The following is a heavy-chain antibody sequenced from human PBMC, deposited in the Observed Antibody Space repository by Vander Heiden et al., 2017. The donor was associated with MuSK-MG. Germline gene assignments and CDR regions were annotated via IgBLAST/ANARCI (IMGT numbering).Heavy chain of an antibody. CDR2: INPDSGGT. CDR3: AFGTYCGGECYFGY. Sequence: QVQLVQSGAEVKKPGDSVKVSCKAAGYTFTGYYMHWVRQAPGQGLEWMGWINPDSGGTNYAQKVQGRVTMTSDTSISTAYMELSRLRSDDTAVYYCAFGTYCGGECYFGYWGQGTLVTVSS. CDR1: GYTFTGYY. V-gene: IGHV1-2*02. J-gene: IGHJ4*02. D-gene: IGHD2-21*01.